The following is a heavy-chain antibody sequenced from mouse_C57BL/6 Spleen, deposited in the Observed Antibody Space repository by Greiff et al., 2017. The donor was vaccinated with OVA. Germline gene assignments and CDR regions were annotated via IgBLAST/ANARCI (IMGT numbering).Heavy chain of an antibody. CDR3: ARSGVDY. Sequence: QVQLQQPGAELVKPGASVKLSCKASGYTFTSYWMQWVKQRPGQGLEWIGEIDPSDSSTNYTQKFKGKATLTVDTSSSTAYMQLSSLTSEDSSFYYCARSGVDYWGQGTTLTVSS. J-gene: IGHJ2*01. D-gene: IGHD3-1*01. CDR1: GYTFTSYW. V-gene: IGHV1-50*01. CDR2: IDPSDSST.